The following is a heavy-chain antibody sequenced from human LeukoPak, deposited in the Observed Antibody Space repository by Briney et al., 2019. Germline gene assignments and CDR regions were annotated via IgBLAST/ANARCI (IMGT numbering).Heavy chain of an antibody. CDR3: ARTPGGYFDY. Sequence: PSETLSLTCTVSGGSISSSSHYWGWIRQPPGKGLEWIGSIYYRGSTYYNPSLKSRVTISVDTSKNQFSLKLSSVTAADTAVYYCARTPGGYFDYWGQGTLVTVSS. CDR2: IYYRGST. J-gene: IGHJ4*02. D-gene: IGHD2-8*02. CDR1: GGSISSSSHY. V-gene: IGHV4-39*07.